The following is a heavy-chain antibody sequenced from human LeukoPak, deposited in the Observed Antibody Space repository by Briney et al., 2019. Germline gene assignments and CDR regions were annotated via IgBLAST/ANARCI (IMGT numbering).Heavy chain of an antibody. V-gene: IGHV4-61*02. CDR3: ATQYYDFWSGYPLSYYYYYMDV. CDR1: GGSISSGSYY. CDR2: IYTSGST. Sequence: SETLSLTCTVSGGSISSGSYYWSWIRQPAGKGLEWVGRIYTSGSTNYNPSLKSRVTISVDTSKNQFSLKLSSVTAADTAVYYCATQYYDFWSGYPLSYYYYYMDVWGKGTTVTVSS. J-gene: IGHJ6*03. D-gene: IGHD3-3*01.